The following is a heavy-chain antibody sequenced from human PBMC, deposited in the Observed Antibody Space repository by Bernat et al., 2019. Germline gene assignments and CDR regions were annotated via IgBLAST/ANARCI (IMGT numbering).Heavy chain of an antibody. D-gene: IGHD2-15*01. CDR2: IYYSGSS. CDR3: ARQGGYCSGGTCDPYWYFDL. V-gene: IGHV4-39*01. J-gene: IGHJ2*01. Sequence: QLQLQESGPGLVKPSETLSLTCTVSGGSISSSSYYWGWIRQPPGKGLEWIGSIYYSGSSDDNPSLKSRVTISVDTSTNKFSLKLTSVPAADTAVYYCARQGGYCSGGTCDPYWYFDLWGRGTLVTVSS. CDR1: GGSISSSSYY.